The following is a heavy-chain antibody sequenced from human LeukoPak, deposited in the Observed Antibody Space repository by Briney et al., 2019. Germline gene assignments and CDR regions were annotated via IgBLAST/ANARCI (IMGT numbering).Heavy chain of an antibody. CDR3: AREKGQTGTRQIYYYYYYMDV. CDR2: ISSSSSTI. V-gene: IGHV3-48*01. D-gene: IGHD1-7*01. J-gene: IGHJ6*03. Sequence: GGSLRLSCAASGFTFSSYSMNWVRQAPGKGLEWVSYISSSSSTIYYADSVKGRFTISRDNAKNSLYLQMNSLRAEDTAVYYCAREKGQTGTRQIYYYYYYMDVWGKGTTVTVSS. CDR1: GFTFSSYS.